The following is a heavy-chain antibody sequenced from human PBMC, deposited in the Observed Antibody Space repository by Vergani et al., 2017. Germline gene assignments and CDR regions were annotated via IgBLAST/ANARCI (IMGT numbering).Heavy chain of an antibody. CDR1: GYTFTSYG. D-gene: IGHD3-10*01. V-gene: IGHV1-2*02. CDR2: INPNSGGT. J-gene: IGHJ4*02. Sequence: QVPLVQSGAEVKKPGASVKVSCKASGYTFTSYGISWVRQAPGQGLEWMGWINPNSGGTNYAQKFQGRVTMTRDTSISTAYMELSRLRSDDTAVYYCARAAGPIDYWGQGTLVTVSA. CDR3: ARAAGPIDY.